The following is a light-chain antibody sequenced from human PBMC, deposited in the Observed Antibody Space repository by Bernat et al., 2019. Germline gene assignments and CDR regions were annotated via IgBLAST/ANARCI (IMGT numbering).Light chain of an antibody. CDR3: QQYGSSPRT. CDR1: QSVSSN. V-gene: IGKV3-15*01. CDR2: GAS. J-gene: IGKJ1*01. Sequence: EIVMTQSPATLSVSPGERATLSCRASQSVSSNLAWYQQRPGQAPRLLIYGASTRATGIPARFSGSGSGTEFTLTISRLEPEDFAVYPCQQYGSSPRTFGQGTKVEIK.